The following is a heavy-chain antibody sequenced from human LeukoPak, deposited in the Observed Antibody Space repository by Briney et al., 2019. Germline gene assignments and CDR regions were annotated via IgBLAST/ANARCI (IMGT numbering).Heavy chain of an antibody. CDR3: ARRVGYCSGGSCYSGPLDY. D-gene: IGHD2-15*01. J-gene: IGHJ4*02. V-gene: IGHV5-51*01. CDR1: GYSFTSYW. CDR2: IYPGDSDT. Sequence: KSGESLKISCKGSGYSFTSYWIGWVRQMPGKGLEWIGIIYPGDSDTRYSPSFQGQVTISADKSISTAYLQWSSLKASDTAMYYCARRVGYCSGGSCYSGPLDYWGQGTLVTVSS.